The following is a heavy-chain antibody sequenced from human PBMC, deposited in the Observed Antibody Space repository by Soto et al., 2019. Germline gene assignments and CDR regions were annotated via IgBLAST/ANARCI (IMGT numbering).Heavy chain of an antibody. J-gene: IGHJ5*02. D-gene: IGHD3-9*01. Sequence: SETLSLTCTVSGGSISNSYWSWIRQPPGKGLEWIGYIYYSGSTIYNPSLESRVTISVDTSKNQFSLKLTSVTAADTAVYYCARGDWLVTGTDPWGPGALVTVSS. CDR3: ARGDWLVTGTDP. CDR1: GGSISNSY. V-gene: IGHV4-59*01. CDR2: IYYSGST.